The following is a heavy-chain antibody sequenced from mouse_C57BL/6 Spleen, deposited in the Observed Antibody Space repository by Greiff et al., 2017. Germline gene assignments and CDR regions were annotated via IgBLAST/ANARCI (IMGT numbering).Heavy chain of an antibody. J-gene: IGHJ1*03. D-gene: IGHD1-1*02. CDR2: ISSGGSYT. CDR3: ARQGVGEYFDV. V-gene: IGHV5-6*01. Sequence: EVKLQESGGDLVKPGGSLKLSCAASGFTFSSYGMSWVRQTPDKRLEWVATISSGGSYTYYPDSVKGRFTISRDNAKNTLYLQMSSLKSEDTAMYYCARQGVGEYFDVWGTGTTVTVSS. CDR1: GFTFSSYG.